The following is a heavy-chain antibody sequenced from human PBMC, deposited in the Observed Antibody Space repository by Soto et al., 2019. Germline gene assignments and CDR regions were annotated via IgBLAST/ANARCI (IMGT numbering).Heavy chain of an antibody. CDR2: IYPGDSDT. Sequence: RVESLKISCKRSGYSFSTYWIGWDPQIPGKCLKCMGIIYPGDSDTRYSPSVQGHVTISAGKAISSASLQWNSMKASATAMYSCGRGDGGVIMEPFDFWGQGTLVTVCS. J-gene: IGHJ4*02. CDR3: GRGDGGVIMEPFDF. V-gene: IGHV5-51*01. D-gene: IGHD3-10*01. CDR1: GYSFSTYW.